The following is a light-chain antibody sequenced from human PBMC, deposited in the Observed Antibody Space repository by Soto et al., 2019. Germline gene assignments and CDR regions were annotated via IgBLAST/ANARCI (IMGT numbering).Light chain of an antibody. J-gene: IGKJ4*01. V-gene: IGKV1-5*01. CDR1: QSITSW. CDR2: DVS. Sequence: DIQMTQSPSTLSASVGDRVTITCRASQSITSWLAWYQQKPGKAPKLLIYDVSSLESGVPSRFSGSGSGTEFTLTISSLQPDDFATYYCQQADSFPLTVGGGTKVDIK. CDR3: QQADSFPLT.